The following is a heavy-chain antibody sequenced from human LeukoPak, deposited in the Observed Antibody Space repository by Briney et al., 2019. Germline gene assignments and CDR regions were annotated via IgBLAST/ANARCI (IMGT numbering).Heavy chain of an antibody. Sequence: GGSLRLSCAASGFTFSSYSMNWVRQAPGKGLEWVSSISGSSTYIYYADSLKGRFTISRDNTKNSVYLQMNSLRVEDTAVYFCARDYIGGWNDHWGQGTLVTVSS. CDR1: GFTFSSYS. CDR3: ARDYIGGWNDH. V-gene: IGHV3-21*01. J-gene: IGHJ4*02. D-gene: IGHD3-16*01. CDR2: ISGSSTYI.